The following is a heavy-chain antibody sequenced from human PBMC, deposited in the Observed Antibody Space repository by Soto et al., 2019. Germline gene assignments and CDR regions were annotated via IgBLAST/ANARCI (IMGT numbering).Heavy chain of an antibody. D-gene: IGHD3-22*01. CDR1: GYTFTSYY. CDR2: INPSGGST. V-gene: IGHV1-46*01. Sequence: QVQLVQSGAEVKKPGASVKVSCKASGYTFTSYYMHWVRQAPGQGLEWMGIINPSGGSTSYAQKFQGRVTRTRDTSTSTVYMELSSLRSEDTAVYYCARVDSSGYYSPSFDYWGQGTLVTVSS. CDR3: ARVDSSGYYSPSFDY. J-gene: IGHJ4*02.